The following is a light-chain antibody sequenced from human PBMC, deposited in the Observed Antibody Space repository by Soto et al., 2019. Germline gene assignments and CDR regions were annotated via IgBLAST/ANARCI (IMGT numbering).Light chain of an antibody. Sequence: EIVLTQSPGTLSLSPGERATLSCRASQSVTRSYLAWYQQSPVQAPRLLIFGASTRATGIPDRFSGSGSGTDFTLTISSLEPEDFAVYYCQQYGTSPYTFGQGTKVDIK. J-gene: IGKJ2*01. CDR2: GAS. CDR1: QSVTRSY. CDR3: QQYGTSPYT. V-gene: IGKV3-20*01.